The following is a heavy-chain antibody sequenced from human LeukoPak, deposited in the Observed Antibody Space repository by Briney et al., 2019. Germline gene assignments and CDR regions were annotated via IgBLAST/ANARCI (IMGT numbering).Heavy chain of an antibody. CDR2: ISSSSSCI. D-gene: IGHD3-10*01. CDR3: ARDVATLLTRIPLTMVRDPSVHGAFDI. J-gene: IGHJ3*02. CDR1: GFTFSSYS. V-gene: IGHV3-21*01. Sequence: PGGSLRLSCAASGFTFSSYSMNWVRQAPGKGLEWVSSISSSSSCIYYVDSVKGRFTISRDNAKNSLYLQMNSLRAEDTAVYYCARDVATLLTRIPLTMVRDPSVHGAFDIRGQGTMVTVSS.